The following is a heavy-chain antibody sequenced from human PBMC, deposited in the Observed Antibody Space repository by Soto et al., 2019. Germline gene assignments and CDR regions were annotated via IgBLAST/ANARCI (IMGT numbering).Heavy chain of an antibody. V-gene: IGHV4-4*02. D-gene: IGHD3-9*01. J-gene: IGHJ6*02. CDR1: GGSISSSNW. CDR2: IYHSGST. Sequence: SETLSLTCAVSGGSISSSNWWSWVRQPPGKGLEWIGEIYHSGSTNYNPSLKSRVTISVDKSKNQFSLKLSSVTAADTAVYYCAREGYDILTGSPMDVWGQGTTVTVSS. CDR3: AREGYDILTGSPMDV.